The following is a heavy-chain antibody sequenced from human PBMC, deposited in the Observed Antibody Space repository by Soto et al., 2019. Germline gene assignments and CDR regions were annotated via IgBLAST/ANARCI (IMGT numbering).Heavy chain of an antibody. D-gene: IGHD2-2*01. J-gene: IGHJ5*02. Sequence: SETLSLTSTVSGGTINGFYWSWLRQPPGKGLEWIGSMYNNGNTYNNPSLKSRVTISVDTSKNQFSLKLSSVTAADTAAYYCARHCPQYCISISCHGNWFDPWGQGTLVTVS. CDR1: GGTINGFY. CDR3: ARHCPQYCISISCHGNWFDP. CDR2: MYNNGNT. V-gene: IGHV4-59*05.